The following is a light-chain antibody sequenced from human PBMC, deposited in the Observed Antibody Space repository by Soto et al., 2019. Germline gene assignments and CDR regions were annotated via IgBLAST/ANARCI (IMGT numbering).Light chain of an antibody. V-gene: IGLV2-14*01. CDR3: SSYTSSSAYV. J-gene: IGLJ1*01. CDR2: DVS. Sequence: QSVLTQPASVSGSPGQSITISCTGTSSDVGAYNYVSWYQQHPGKAPKLMIYDVSNRPSGISNRFSGSKSGNTASLTISGLQAEDEADYYCSSYTSSSAYVFGTGTKVTGL. CDR1: SSDVGAYNY.